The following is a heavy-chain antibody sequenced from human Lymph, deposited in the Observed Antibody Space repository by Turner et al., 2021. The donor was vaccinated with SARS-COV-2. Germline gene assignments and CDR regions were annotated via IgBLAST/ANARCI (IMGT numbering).Heavy chain of an antibody. D-gene: IGHD3-22*01. CDR2: ISGSGGST. V-gene: IGHV3-23*01. J-gene: IGHJ4*02. Sequence: EVQLLESGGGVVQPGGSLRLSCAASGVTFSSYAMSWVRQAPGKGLQWVSTISGSGGSTYYADSVKGRFTISRDKSKNTLYLQMNSLRAEDTAVYYCAKNEMAMIVVVITLFDYWGQGTLVTVSS. CDR1: GVTFSSYA. CDR3: AKNEMAMIVVVITLFDY.